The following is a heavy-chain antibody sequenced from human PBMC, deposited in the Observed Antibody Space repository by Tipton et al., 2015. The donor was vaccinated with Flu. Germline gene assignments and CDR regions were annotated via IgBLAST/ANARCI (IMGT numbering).Heavy chain of an antibody. Sequence: TLSLTCTVSVGSISSSSYCWGWIRQPPGKGLEWIGSIYYSGSTYYNPSLKSRVTISVDTSKNQFSLKLSSVTAADTAVYYCARLRANYYDSSGYSDYWGQGTLVTVSS. D-gene: IGHD3-22*01. CDR3: ARLRANYYDSSGYSDY. CDR1: VGSISSSSYC. CDR2: IYYSGST. V-gene: IGHV4-39*07. J-gene: IGHJ4*02.